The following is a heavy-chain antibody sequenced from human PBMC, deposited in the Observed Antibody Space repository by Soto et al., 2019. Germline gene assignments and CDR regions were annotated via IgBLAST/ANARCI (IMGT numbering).Heavy chain of an antibody. CDR1: GFTFSNAW. D-gene: IGHD4-17*01. V-gene: IGHV3-15*01. CDR2: IKSKTDGGTT. Sequence: GGSLRLSCAASGFTFSNAWMSWVRQAPGKGLEWVGRIKSKTDGGTTDYAAPVKGRFTISRDDSKNTLYLQMNSLKTEDTAVYYYTTDANDYGDYAGGMDVWGQGTTVTVSS. J-gene: IGHJ6*02. CDR3: TTDANDYGDYAGGMDV.